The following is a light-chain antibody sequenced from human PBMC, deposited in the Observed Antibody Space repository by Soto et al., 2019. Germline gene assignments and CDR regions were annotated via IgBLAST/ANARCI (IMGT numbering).Light chain of an antibody. CDR2: VAS. V-gene: IGKV1-39*01. CDR1: QSISSY. Sequence: DIQMTQSPSTLSASVGDRVTITSRASQSISSYLNWYQQKPGKAPKFLIYVASTLQSGVPSRFSGSGSGTDFTLTITSLQPEDFATYYCQQSYRSPYTFGHGTKLEIK. CDR3: QQSYRSPYT. J-gene: IGKJ2*01.